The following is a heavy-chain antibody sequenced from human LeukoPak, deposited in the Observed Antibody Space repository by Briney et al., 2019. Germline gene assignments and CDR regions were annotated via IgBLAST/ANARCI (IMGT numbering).Heavy chain of an antibody. CDR1: GFTFSSYS. D-gene: IGHD6-19*01. Sequence: GGSLRLSCAASGFTFSSYSMNWVRQAPGKGLGWLSAISGSGGSTYYAHTVKSRVTLSTDKSKKTLYLQMNSLRAEDTAVYYCAQDRGSGWYGSDYWGQGTLVTVSS. CDR3: AQDRGSGWYGSDY. CDR2: ISGSGGST. V-gene: IGHV3-23*01. J-gene: IGHJ4*02.